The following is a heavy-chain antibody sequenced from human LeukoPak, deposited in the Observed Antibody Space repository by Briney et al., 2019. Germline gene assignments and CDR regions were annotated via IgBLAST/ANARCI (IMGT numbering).Heavy chain of an antibody. CDR1: GLTFSDYS. CDR2: ISAGGGST. D-gene: IGHD6-13*01. Sequence: AGGSLRLSCAASGLTFSDYSMTWVRQAPGKGLFWVSGISAGGGSTYYADSVKGRFTISRDNSRNTLHLQMNSLRAEDTAVYYCAKDAAGPEYWGQGTLVTVSS. CDR3: AKDAAGPEY. V-gene: IGHV3-23*01. J-gene: IGHJ4*02.